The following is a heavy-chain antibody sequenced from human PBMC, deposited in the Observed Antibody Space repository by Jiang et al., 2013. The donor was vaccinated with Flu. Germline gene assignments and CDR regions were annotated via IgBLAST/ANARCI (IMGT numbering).Heavy chain of an antibody. J-gene: IGHJ6*02. CDR1: GYTFTSYA. CDR2: INTNTGNP. Sequence: QSGSELKKPGASVKVSCKASGYTFTSYAMNWVRQAPGQGLEWMGWINTNTGNPTYAQGFTGRFVFSLDTSVSTAYLQISSLKAEDTAVYYCARARRGYYDSSGHFYYYYGMDVWGQGTTVTVSS. V-gene: IGHV7-4-1*02. D-gene: IGHD3-22*01. CDR3: ARARRGYYDSSGHFYYYYGMDV.